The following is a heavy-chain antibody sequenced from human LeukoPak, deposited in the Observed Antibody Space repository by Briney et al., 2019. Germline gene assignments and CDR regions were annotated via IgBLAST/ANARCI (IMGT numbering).Heavy chain of an antibody. Sequence: PSETLSLTCAVSGFSFSSNSYYWGRHRPPPGMELEWFVSIYYNGSTYANPSHKSCTTTSVNTYNNQFSLMQSSIPAADTAVYYCARDYSSGWYGYYYDYMDVWGKGTTVTVSS. CDR2: IYYNGST. V-gene: IGHV4-39*02. J-gene: IGHJ6*03. D-gene: IGHD6-19*01. CDR1: GFSFSSNSYY. CDR3: ARDYSSGWYGYYYDYMDV.